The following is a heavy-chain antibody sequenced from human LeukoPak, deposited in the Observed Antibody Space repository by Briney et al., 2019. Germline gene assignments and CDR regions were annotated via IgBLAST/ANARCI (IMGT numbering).Heavy chain of an antibody. J-gene: IGHJ4*02. Sequence: ASVKVSCKASGGTFSSYAISWVRQAPGQGLEWMGGIIPIFGTANYAQKFQGRVTITADESTSTAYMELSSLRSEDTAVYYCARTALPGSNYYDSSGYYYFDYWGQGTLVTVSS. D-gene: IGHD3-22*01. CDR1: GGTFSSYA. CDR3: ARTALPGSNYYDSSGYYYFDY. V-gene: IGHV1-69*13. CDR2: IIPIFGTA.